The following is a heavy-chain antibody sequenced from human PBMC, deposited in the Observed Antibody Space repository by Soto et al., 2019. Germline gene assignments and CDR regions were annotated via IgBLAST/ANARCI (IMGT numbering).Heavy chain of an antibody. J-gene: IGHJ5*02. CDR1: EFTFSTYA. Sequence: ESAGGLVQPGKSLRLSCATSEFTFSTYAMSWARQALGKGLEWLSTISGSGGTTYYADSVQGRFTISRENSKNTLYLQMNGLKAEDTAIFYCARHSVGYQLLYNWFDPWGQGTLVTVSS. V-gene: IGHV3-23*01. D-gene: IGHD2-2*01. CDR2: ISGSGGTT. CDR3: ARHSVGYQLLYNWFDP.